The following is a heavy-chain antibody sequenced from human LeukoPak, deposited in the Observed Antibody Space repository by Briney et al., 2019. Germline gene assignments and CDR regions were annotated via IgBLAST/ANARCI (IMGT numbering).Heavy chain of an antibody. V-gene: IGHV1-8*01. CDR2: MNPNSGNT. Sequence: GASVKVSCKASGYTFTSYDINWVRQAPGQGLEWMGWMNPNSGNTDYAQKFQGRVTMTRNTSISTAYMELSSLRSEDTAVYYCAALGLYDNSGYYPAPWGQGTLVTVSS. D-gene: IGHD3-22*01. CDR3: AALGLYDNSGYYPAP. CDR1: GYTFTSYD. J-gene: IGHJ4*02.